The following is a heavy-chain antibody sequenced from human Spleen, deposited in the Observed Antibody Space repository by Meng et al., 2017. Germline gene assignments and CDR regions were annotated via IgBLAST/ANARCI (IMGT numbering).Heavy chain of an antibody. Sequence: VQLLESGPVLVKPSPTLSLPCTVSGGSISSDVYYWNWIRQHPGKGLEWIGYIYYSVGTYYNPSLKSRVTISIDTSKNHFSLRLTSVTAADTAVYYCARGKGYSSGWTDWYFDLWGRGTLVTVSS. CDR1: GGSISSDVYY. J-gene: IGHJ2*01. CDR3: ARGKGYSSGWTDWYFDL. V-gene: IGHV4-31*03. D-gene: IGHD6-19*01. CDR2: IYYSVGT.